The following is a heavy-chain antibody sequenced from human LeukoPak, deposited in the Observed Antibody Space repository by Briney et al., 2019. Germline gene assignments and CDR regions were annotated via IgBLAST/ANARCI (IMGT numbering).Heavy chain of an antibody. Sequence: SETLSLTCAVYGGSLRANCLTWIRQSPGKGLEWIGEINHRGSANYNPSLKSRISMSVDTSKMQFSLNVTSVTAADTAVYYCAENMKVSDGYCFDNWGLGTLVTVSS. CDR2: INHRGSA. V-gene: IGHV4-34*10. D-gene: IGHD3-22*01. J-gene: IGHJ4*02. CDR3: AENMKVSDGYCFDN. CDR1: GGSLRANC.